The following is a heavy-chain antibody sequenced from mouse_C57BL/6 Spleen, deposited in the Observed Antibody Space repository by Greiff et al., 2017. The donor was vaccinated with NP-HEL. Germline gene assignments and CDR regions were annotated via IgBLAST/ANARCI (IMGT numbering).Heavy chain of an antibody. D-gene: IGHD2-3*01. V-gene: IGHV1-19*01. CDR1: GYTFTDYY. CDR2: INPYNGGT. J-gene: IGHJ2*01. CDR3: ARGDGYYVDY. Sequence: VQLKESGPVLVKPGASVKMSCKASGYTFTDYYMNWVKQSHGKSLEWIGVINPYNGGTSYNQKFKGKATLTVDKSSSTAYMELNSLTSEDSAVYYCARGDGYYVDYWGQGTTLTVSS.